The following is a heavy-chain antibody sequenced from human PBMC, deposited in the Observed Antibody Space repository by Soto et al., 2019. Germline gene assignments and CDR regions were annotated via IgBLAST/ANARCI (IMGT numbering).Heavy chain of an antibody. J-gene: IGHJ4*02. CDR2: IYYSGST. CDR1: GGSISSYY. V-gene: IGHV4-59*01. CDR3: AREPAGGWYMAYDY. Sequence: SETLSLTCTVSGGSISSYYWSWIRQPPGKGLEWIGYIYYSGSTNYNPSLKSRVTISVDTSKNQFSLKLSSVTAADTAVYYCAREPAGGWYMAYDYWGQGTLVTVSS. D-gene: IGHD6-19*01.